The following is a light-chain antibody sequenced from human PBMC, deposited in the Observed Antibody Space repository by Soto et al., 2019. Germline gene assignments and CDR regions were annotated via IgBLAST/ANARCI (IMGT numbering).Light chain of an antibody. V-gene: IGKV1-5*03. J-gene: IGKJ1*01. CDR3: HQYNSYPRT. CDR1: QTIYSW. CDR2: KAS. Sequence: DTQITQSPSTLSASVGDRVTITCRASQTIYSWLAWYQQKPGQAPRLLIHKASTLETGVPSRFSGSGYGSEFTLIISSLQPDDFATYYCHQYNSYPRTFGQGTKVDIK.